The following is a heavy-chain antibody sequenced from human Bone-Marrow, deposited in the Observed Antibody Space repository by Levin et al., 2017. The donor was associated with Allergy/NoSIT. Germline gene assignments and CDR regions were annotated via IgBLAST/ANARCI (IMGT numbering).Heavy chain of an antibody. V-gene: IGHV3-74*01. CDR3: ARRDYFDD. CDR1: GFTFSGSW. CDR2: SDGSTV. Sequence: GESLKISCAASGFTFSGSWMHWVRQAPGKGLAWVSRSDGSTVTYADSVKGRFTISRDNAKNTLYLQMNSLRVDDTAVYYCARRDYFDDWGQGTLVIVSS. J-gene: IGHJ4*02.